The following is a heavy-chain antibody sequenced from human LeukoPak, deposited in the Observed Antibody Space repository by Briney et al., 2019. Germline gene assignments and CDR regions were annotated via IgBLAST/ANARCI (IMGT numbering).Heavy chain of an antibody. J-gene: IGHJ5*02. CDR3: AKGAGPPWFDP. CDR1: GYSISSGYY. D-gene: IGHD6-19*01. Sequence: SETLSLTCNVSGYSISSGYYWGWIRQPPGKGLEWIGSIYHSGSTYYNPSLKSRVTISVDTSKNQFSLKLSSVTAADTAVYYCAKGAGPPWFDPWGQGTLVTVSS. V-gene: IGHV4-38-2*02. CDR2: IYHSGST.